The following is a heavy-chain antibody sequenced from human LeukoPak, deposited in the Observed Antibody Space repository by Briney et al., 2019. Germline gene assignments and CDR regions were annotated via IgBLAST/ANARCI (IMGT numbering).Heavy chain of an antibody. CDR3: AKDIPPAYSSSWPGTGAFDI. V-gene: IGHV3-23*01. CDR1: GFTFSSYA. D-gene: IGHD6-13*01. CDR2: ISGSGGST. Sequence: SGGSLRLSCAASGFTFSSYAMSWVRRAPGKGLEWVSAISGSGGSTYYADSVKGRFTISRDNSKNTLYLQMNSLRAEDTAVYYCAKDIPPAYSSSWPGTGAFDIWGQGTMVTVSS. J-gene: IGHJ3*02.